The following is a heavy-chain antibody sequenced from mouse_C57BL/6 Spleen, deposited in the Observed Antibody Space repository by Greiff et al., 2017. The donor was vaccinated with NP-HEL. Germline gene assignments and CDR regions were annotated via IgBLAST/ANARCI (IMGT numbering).Heavy chain of an antibody. CDR3: AIGGTMITTEYYYAMDY. J-gene: IGHJ4*01. CDR1: GYTFTSYW. CDR2: IHPSDSDT. V-gene: IGHV1-74*01. D-gene: IGHD2-4*01. Sequence: VQLQQSGAELVKPGASVKVSCKASGYTFTSYWMHWVKQRPGQGLEWIGRIHPSDSDTNYNQKFKGKATLTVDKSSSTAYMQPSSLTAEDSAVYYCAIGGTMITTEYYYAMDYWGQGTSVTVSS.